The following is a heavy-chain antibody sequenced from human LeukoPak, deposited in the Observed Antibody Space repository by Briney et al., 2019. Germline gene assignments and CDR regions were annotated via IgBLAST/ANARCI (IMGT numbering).Heavy chain of an antibody. D-gene: IGHD4-17*01. J-gene: IGHJ4*02. CDR1: AFTFSSYS. V-gene: IGHV3-48*04. CDR2: ISSSGSTI. Sequence: GGSLRLSCAASAFTFSSYSMNWVRQAPGKGLEWVSYISSSGSTIYYADSVKGRFTISRDNAKNSLYLQMSSLRAEDTAVYYCARDGMTTVTSFDYWGQGTLVTVSS. CDR3: ARDGMTTVTSFDY.